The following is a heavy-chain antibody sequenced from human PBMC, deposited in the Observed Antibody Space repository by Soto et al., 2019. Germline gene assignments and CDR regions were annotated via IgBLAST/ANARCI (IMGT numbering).Heavy chain of an antibody. CDR2: IYYSGST. J-gene: IGHJ5*02. V-gene: IGHV4-31*03. CDR1: GGSISSGGYY. CDR3: ARDQTAMVRGVIMGDWFDP. D-gene: IGHD3-10*01. Sequence: QVQLQESGPGLVKPSQTLSLTCTVSGGSISSGGYYWSWIRQHPGKGLEWLGYIYYSGSTYYNPSLKRRVTISVGTSKNQFSLKLSSVTAADTAVYYCARDQTAMVRGVIMGDWFDPWCQGTLVTVSS.